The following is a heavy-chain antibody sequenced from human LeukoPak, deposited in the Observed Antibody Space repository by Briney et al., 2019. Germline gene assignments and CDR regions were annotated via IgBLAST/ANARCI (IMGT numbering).Heavy chain of an antibody. J-gene: IGHJ4*02. CDR1: EFTFTSYE. CDR3: AREPSRWETYFDY. D-gene: IGHD1-26*01. Sequence: PGGSLRLSCAASEFTFTSYELNWVRQAPGKGLEWVSYISSSGSTIYYADSVKGRFTISRDNAKNSLYLQMNSLRAEDTAVYYCAREPSRWETYFDYWGQGTLVTVSS. V-gene: IGHV3-48*03. CDR2: ISSSGSTI.